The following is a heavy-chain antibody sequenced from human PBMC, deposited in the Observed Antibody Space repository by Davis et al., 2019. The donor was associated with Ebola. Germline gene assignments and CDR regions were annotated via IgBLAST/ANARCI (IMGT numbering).Heavy chain of an antibody. V-gene: IGHV4-34*01. CDR2: ISNSGST. D-gene: IGHD6-19*01. J-gene: IGHJ6*04. CDR3: ARHVGKYSSGWDYYYGMDV. CDR1: GGSFSGYY. Sequence: MPSETLSLTCAVYGGSFSGYYWSWIRQPPGKGLEWIGEISNSGSTYYNPSLKSRVSISVDTSKNQFSLKMTSVTAADTAVYYCARHVGKYSSGWDYYYGMDVWGKGTTVTVSS.